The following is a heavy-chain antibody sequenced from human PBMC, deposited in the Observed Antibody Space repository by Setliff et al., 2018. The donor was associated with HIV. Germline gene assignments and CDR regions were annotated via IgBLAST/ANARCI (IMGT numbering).Heavy chain of an antibody. J-gene: IGHJ4*02. Sequence: GGSLRLSCAASGFTFNYYAMAWVRQAPGKGLEWVSIINSAGSGAHFADSVKGRFNISRDNSKKTMYLQMNNLRGEDTALSYCVKERRYNWDPPWGYFDYWGQGALVTVSS. V-gene: IGHV3-23*03. CDR1: GFTFNYYA. D-gene: IGHD1-20*01. CDR2: INSAGSGA. CDR3: VKERRYNWDPPWGYFDY.